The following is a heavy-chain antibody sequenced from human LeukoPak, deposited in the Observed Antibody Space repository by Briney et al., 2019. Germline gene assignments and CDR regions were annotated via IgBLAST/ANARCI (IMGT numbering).Heavy chain of an antibody. Sequence: PGGSLRLSCAASGFTFSSYSMNWVRQAPGKGLEWVSSISSSSSYIYYADSVKGRFTTSRDNAKNSLYLQMNSLRAEDTAVYYCWANYYDSSGYYKYYYYYYMDVWGKGTTVTVSS. CDR2: ISSSSSYI. CDR1: GFTFSSYS. V-gene: IGHV3-21*01. J-gene: IGHJ6*03. CDR3: WANYYDSSGYYKYYYYYYMDV. D-gene: IGHD3-22*01.